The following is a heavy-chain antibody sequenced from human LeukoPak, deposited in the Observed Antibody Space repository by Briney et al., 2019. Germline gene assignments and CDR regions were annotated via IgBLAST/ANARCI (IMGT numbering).Heavy chain of an antibody. Sequence: GGSLRLSCAASGFTFSSYAMSWVRQAPGKGLEWVSAISGSGGSTYYADSVKGRFTISRDNSKNTLYLQMNSLRAEDTAVCYCAKAEDIVVVVAATPPIYFDYWGQGTLVTVSS. CDR2: ISGSGGST. CDR3: AKAEDIVVVVAATPPIYFDY. D-gene: IGHD2-15*01. J-gene: IGHJ4*02. V-gene: IGHV3-23*01. CDR1: GFTFSSYA.